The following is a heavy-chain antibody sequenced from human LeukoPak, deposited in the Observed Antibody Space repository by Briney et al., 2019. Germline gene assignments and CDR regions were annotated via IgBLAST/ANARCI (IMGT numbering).Heavy chain of an antibody. D-gene: IGHD3-3*01. CDR1: GYSINSGYY. CDR3: ARVGYDDVWSCYYLRRDYYYYYMDV. CDR2: IYYSGST. J-gene: IGHJ6*03. V-gene: IGHV4-61*01. Sequence: SETLSLTCTVSGYSINSGYYWGWIRQPPGKGLEWIGYIYYSGSTNYNPSLKSRVTISVDTSKNQFSLKLSSVTAADTAVYYYARVGYDDVWSCYYLRRDYYYYYMDVWGKGTTVTVSS.